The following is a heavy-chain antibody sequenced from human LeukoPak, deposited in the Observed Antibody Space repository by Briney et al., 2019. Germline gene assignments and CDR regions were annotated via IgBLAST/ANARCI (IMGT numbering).Heavy chain of an antibody. CDR2: IYYSGST. J-gene: IGHJ3*02. CDR3: ARRIGYYDSSGYAHDAFDI. V-gene: IGHV4-59*08. Sequence: PSETLSLTCTVSGGPISSYYWSWIRQPPGKGLEWIGYIYYSGSTNYNPSLKSRVTISVDTSKNQFSLKLSSVTAADTAVYYCARRIGYYDSSGYAHDAFDIWGQGTMVTVSS. D-gene: IGHD3-22*01. CDR1: GGPISSYY.